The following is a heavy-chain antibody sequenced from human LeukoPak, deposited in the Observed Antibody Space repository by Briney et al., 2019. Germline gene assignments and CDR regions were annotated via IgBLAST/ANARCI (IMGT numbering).Heavy chain of an antibody. V-gene: IGHV4-34*01. CDR1: GGSFSGYY. CDR3: ARVGFSGIDAFDI. Sequence: SETLSLTCAVYGGSFSGYYWSWIRQPPGKGLEWIGEINHSGSTNYNPSLKSRVTISVDTSKNQFSLKLSSVTAADTAVYYCARVGFSGIDAFDIWGQGTMVTVSS. J-gene: IGHJ3*02. D-gene: IGHD1-14*01. CDR2: INHSGST.